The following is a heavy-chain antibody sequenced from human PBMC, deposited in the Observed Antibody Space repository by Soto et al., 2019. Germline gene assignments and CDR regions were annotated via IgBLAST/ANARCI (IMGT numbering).Heavy chain of an antibody. V-gene: IGHV4-39*01. CDR3: ATWRGYSRYHWFDP. CDR2: IYYSGST. Sequence: SETLSLTCTVSGGSISSSTYYWDWIRQPPGKGLEWIGSIYYSGSTYYNPALKSRVTISVDTSKNEFSLNLSSVTAADTAVYYCATWRGYSRYHWFDPWGQGTLVTVSS. CDR1: GGSISSSTYY. D-gene: IGHD5-12*01. J-gene: IGHJ5*02.